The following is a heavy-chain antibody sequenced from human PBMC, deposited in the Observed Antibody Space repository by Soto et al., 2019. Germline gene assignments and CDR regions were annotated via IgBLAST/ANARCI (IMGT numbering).Heavy chain of an antibody. CDR3: ARDPMGRYYGSGSYYFDY. J-gene: IGHJ4*02. D-gene: IGHD3-10*01. CDR1: GFTFSSYA. Sequence: QVQLVESGGGVVQPGRSLRLSCAASGFTFSSYAMHWVRQAPGKGLEWVAVISYDGSNKYYADSVKGRFTISRDNSKNTLYLQMNSLRDEDPAVYYCARDPMGRYYGSGSYYFDYWGQGTLVTVSS. CDR2: ISYDGSNK. V-gene: IGHV3-30-3*01.